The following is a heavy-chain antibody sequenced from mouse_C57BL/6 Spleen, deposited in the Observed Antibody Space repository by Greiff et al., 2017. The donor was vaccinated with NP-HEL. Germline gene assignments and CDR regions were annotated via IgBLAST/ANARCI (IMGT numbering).Heavy chain of an antibody. J-gene: IGHJ2*01. CDR1: GFTFSSYT. CDR3: ARHEGNEYGHFDY. D-gene: IGHD1-2*01. CDR2: ISGGGGNT. Sequence: EVQRVESGGGLVKPGGSLKLSCAASGFTFSSYTMSWVRQTPEKRLEWVATISGGGGNTYYPDSVKGRFTIARDNAKNTLYLQMSGRRSEDTAFYYFARHEGNEYGHFDYWGQGTTLTVSS. V-gene: IGHV5-9*01.